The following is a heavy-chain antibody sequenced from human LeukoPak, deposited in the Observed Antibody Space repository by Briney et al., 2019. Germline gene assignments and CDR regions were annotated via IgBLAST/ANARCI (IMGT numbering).Heavy chain of an antibody. CDR1: GFTFDDYG. V-gene: IGHV3-20*04. D-gene: IGHD3-22*01. CDR2: INWNGGST. J-gene: IGHJ4*02. Sequence: GGSLRLSCAASGFTFDDYGMSWVRQAPGKGLEWFSGINWNGGSTGYADSVKGRFTISRDNAKNSLYLQMNSLRAEDTALYYCARADYYDSSGSPADWGQGTLVTVSS. CDR3: ARADYYDSSGSPAD.